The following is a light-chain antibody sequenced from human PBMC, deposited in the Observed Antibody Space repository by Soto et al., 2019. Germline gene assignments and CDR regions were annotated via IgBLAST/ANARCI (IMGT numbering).Light chain of an antibody. CDR2: DVS. Sequence: QSITISCTGTSSDVGGYNYVSWYQQHPGKAPKLMIYDVSNRPSGVSNRFSDSKSGNTASLTISGLQAEDEADYYCSSYTSSSPVVFGGGTKVTVL. CDR3: SSYTSSSPVV. J-gene: IGLJ2*01. CDR1: SSDVGGYNY. V-gene: IGLV2-14*04.